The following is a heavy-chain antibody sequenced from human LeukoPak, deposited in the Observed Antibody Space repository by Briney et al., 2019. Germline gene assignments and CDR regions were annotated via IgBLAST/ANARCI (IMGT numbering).Heavy chain of an antibody. J-gene: IGHJ6*02. CDR2: IYSGGST. CDR1: GFTVSSNY. D-gene: IGHD3-10*01. CDR3: ARDSGRGGHYGMDV. Sequence: GGSLRLSCAASGFTVSSNYMSWVRQAPGKGLEWVSVIYSGGSTYYADSVKGRFTISRHNSKNTLYLQMNSLRAEDTAVYYCARDSGRGGHYGMDVWGQGTTVTVSS. V-gene: IGHV3-53*04.